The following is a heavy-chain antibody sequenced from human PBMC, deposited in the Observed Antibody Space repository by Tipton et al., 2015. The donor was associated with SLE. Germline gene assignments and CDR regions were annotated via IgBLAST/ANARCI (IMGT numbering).Heavy chain of an antibody. D-gene: IGHD7-27*01. Sequence: TLSLTCTVSGGSTSSYYWSWIRQPPGKGLEWIGYIYYSGSTNYNPSLKSRVTISVDTSKNQFSLKLSSVTAADTAVYYCARVSPSGRAFDIWGQGTMVTVSS. CDR3: ARVSPSGRAFDI. V-gene: IGHV4-59*12. CDR1: GGSTSSYY. J-gene: IGHJ3*02. CDR2: IYYSGST.